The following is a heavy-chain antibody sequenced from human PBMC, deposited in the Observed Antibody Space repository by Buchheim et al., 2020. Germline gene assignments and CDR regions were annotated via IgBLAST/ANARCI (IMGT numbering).Heavy chain of an antibody. V-gene: IGHV3-30*18. Sequence: QVQLVESGGGVVQPGRSLRLSCAASGFTFRSYGMHWVRQAPGKGLEWVAVISYDGSNKYYADSVKGRFTISRDNSKNTLYLQMNSLRAEDTAVYYCAKESGSYAGGFDYWGQGTL. D-gene: IGHD1-26*01. J-gene: IGHJ4*02. CDR2: ISYDGSNK. CDR3: AKESGSYAGGFDY. CDR1: GFTFRSYG.